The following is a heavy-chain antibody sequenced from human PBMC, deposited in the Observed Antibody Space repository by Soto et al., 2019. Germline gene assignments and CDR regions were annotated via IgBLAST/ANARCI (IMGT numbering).Heavy chain of an antibody. Sequence: GGSLRLSCAASGFTFTTYSMTWVRQTPGRGLECVAVISGSGGSTHYADSVKGRFTISRDNSKSTLYMEMNSVRADDTAVYYCATLGGLYSDYLNSNFQSWGQGTLVTVSS. CDR3: ATLGGLYSDYLNSNFQS. CDR1: GFTFTTYS. V-gene: IGHV3-23*01. J-gene: IGHJ4*02. CDR2: ISGSGGST. D-gene: IGHD4-17*01.